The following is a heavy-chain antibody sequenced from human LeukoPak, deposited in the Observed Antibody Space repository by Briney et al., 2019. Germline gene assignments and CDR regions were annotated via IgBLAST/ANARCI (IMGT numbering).Heavy chain of an antibody. Sequence: PSETLSLTCTVSGGSISSYYWSWIRQPPGEGLEWIGYIYYSGSTNYNPSLKSRVTISVDTSKNQFSLKLSSVTAADTAVYYCARRSSLQYYFDYWGQGTLVTVSS. CDR1: GGSISSYY. J-gene: IGHJ4*02. D-gene: IGHD6-13*01. CDR2: IYYSGST. CDR3: ARRSSLQYYFDY. V-gene: IGHV4-59*08.